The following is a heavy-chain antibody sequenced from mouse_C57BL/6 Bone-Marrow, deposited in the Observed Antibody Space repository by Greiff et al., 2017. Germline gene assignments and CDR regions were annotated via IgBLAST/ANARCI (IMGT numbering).Heavy chain of an antibody. J-gene: IGHJ1*03. CDR1: GFTFSSYT. CDR3: SRQVTTVLATKYFDV. CDR2: ISGGGGNT. V-gene: IGHV5-9*01. D-gene: IGHD1-1*01. Sequence: EVKLVESGGGLVKPGGSLKLSCAASGFTFSSYTMSWVRQTPEKRLQWVAAISGGGGNTYYPDSVTGRFTISRDNDKNILYLQMSSHRSEDTALYYCSRQVTTVLATKYFDVWGTGTTVTVSS.